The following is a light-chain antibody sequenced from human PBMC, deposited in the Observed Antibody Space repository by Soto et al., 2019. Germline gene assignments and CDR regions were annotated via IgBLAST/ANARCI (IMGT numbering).Light chain of an antibody. J-gene: IGKJ1*01. Sequence: DIQMTQSPSSLSASVGDRVTITCRASQTITNCLNWYQHKPGKAPKLLIYAASSLQSGVPSRFSGSGSGTDFTLTISSLQPEDFATYYCQQYSIRTFGQGTKVDIK. CDR1: QTITNC. CDR3: QQYSIRT. CDR2: AAS. V-gene: IGKV1-39*01.